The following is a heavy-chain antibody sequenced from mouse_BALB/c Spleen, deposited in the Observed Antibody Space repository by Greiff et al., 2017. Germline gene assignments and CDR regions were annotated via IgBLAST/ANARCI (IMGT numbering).Heavy chain of an antibody. J-gene: IGHJ3*01. Sequence: EVKLVESGGGLVKPGGSLKLSCAASGFTFSSYAMSWVRQTPEKRLEWVATISSGGSYTYYPDSVKGRFTISRDNAKNTLYLQMSSLRSEDTAMYYCARRNDGYLAWFAYWGQGTLVTVSA. CDR3: ARRNDGYLAWFAY. CDR1: GFTFSSYA. V-gene: IGHV5-9-3*01. CDR2: ISSGGSYT. D-gene: IGHD2-3*01.